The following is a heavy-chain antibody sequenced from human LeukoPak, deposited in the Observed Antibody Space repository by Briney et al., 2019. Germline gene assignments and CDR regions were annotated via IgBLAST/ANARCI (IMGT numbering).Heavy chain of an antibody. CDR2: IYHTGST. D-gene: IGHD4-23*01. CDR1: GGSISSSSYY. V-gene: IGHV4-39*07. J-gene: IGHJ4*02. Sequence: SETLSLTCTVSGGSISSSSYYWGWIRQPPGKGLEWIGSIYHTGSTYYNPSLKSRVTISVDKSKNQFSLTLTSVTAADTAMYYCARGTALVTDYFDYWGQGTLVTVSS. CDR3: ARGTALVTDYFDY.